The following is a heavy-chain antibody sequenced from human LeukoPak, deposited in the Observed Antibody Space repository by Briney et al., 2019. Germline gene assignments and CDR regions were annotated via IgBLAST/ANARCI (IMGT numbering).Heavy chain of an antibody. V-gene: IGHV3-21*01. CDR2: ISSSSSYI. J-gene: IGHJ3*02. Sequence: GGSLRLSCAASGFIFSSYSMNWVRQAPGKGLEWVSSISSSSSYIYYADSVKGRFTISRDNAKNSLYLQMNSLRAEDTAVYYCATGRYYYDSSGWIWGQGTMVTVSS. D-gene: IGHD3-22*01. CDR3: ATGRYYYDSSGWI. CDR1: GFIFSSYS.